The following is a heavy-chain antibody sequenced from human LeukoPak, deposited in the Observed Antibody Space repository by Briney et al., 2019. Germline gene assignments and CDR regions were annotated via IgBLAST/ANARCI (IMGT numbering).Heavy chain of an antibody. J-gene: IGHJ6*02. D-gene: IGHD3-22*01. CDR3: ASDGGYYDSSGPYYYYGMDV. Sequence: SETLSLTCTVSGGSMSSYYWSWIRQPPGKGLEWIRYIYYSGSTNYNPSLKSRVTISVDTSKNQFSLKLSSVTAADTAVYYCASDGGYYDSSGPYYYYGMDVWGHGTTVTVSS. CDR1: GGSMSSYY. V-gene: IGHV4-59*01. CDR2: IYYSGST.